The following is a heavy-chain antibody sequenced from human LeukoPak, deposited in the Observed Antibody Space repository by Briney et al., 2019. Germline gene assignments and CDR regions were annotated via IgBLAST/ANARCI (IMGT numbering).Heavy chain of an antibody. CDR1: GGSISSSSYY. J-gene: IGHJ3*02. Sequence: SETLSLTCTVSGGSISSSSYYWGWIRQPPGKGLEWIGSIYYSGSTYYNPSLKSRVTISVDTSKNQFSLKLSSVTAADTAVYYCASTHLPNYYDSSGYYYSYMVFPDIWGQGTMVTVSS. D-gene: IGHD3-22*01. CDR3: ASTHLPNYYDSSGYYYSYMVFPDI. V-gene: IGHV4-39*01. CDR2: IYYSGST.